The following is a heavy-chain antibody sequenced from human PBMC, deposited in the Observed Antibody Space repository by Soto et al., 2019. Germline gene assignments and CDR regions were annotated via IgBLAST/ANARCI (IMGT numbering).Heavy chain of an antibody. V-gene: IGHV4-4*07. CDR3: ARDDIVVVPAALPTDYYYYYGMDV. CDR2: IYTSGSP. CDR1: GGSISSYY. D-gene: IGHD2-2*01. J-gene: IGHJ6*02. Sequence: NPSETLSLTCTVSGGSISSYYWSWTRQPAGKGLQWLGRIYTSGSPNYNPSLKSRVTMSVDTSKNQFSLKLRSVTAADTAVYYCARDDIVVVPAALPTDYYYYYGMDVWGQGTTVIVSS.